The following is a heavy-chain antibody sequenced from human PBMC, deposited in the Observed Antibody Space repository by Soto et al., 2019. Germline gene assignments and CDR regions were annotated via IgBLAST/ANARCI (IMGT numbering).Heavy chain of an antibody. CDR3: ARAGGDIVVVPAARKYNWFDP. Sequence: EVQLVESGGGLVKPGGSLRLSCAASGFTFSSYSMNWVRQAPGKGLEWVSSISSSSSYIYYADSVKGRFTIPRDNPKNSLYMQMNSLRAEDTDVYYCARAGGDIVVVPAARKYNWFDPWGQGTLVTVSS. V-gene: IGHV3-21*01. D-gene: IGHD2-2*01. CDR2: ISSSSSYI. J-gene: IGHJ5*02. CDR1: GFTFSSYS.